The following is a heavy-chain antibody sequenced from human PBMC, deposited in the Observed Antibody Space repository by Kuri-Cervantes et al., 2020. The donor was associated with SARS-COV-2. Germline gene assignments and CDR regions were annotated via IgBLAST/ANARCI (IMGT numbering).Heavy chain of an antibody. J-gene: IGHJ5*02. CDR3: ARDRGYYDFWSGYYDVWFDP. D-gene: IGHD3-3*01. CDR1: GYTFTSYA. V-gene: IGHV1-3*02. CDR2: SNAGNGNT. Sequence: ASVKVSCKASGYTFTSYAMHWVRQAPGQRLEWMGWSNAGNGNTKYSQEFQGRVTMTRDTSTSTVYMELSSLRSEDTAVYYCARDRGYYDFWSGYYDVWFDPWGQGTLVTVSS.